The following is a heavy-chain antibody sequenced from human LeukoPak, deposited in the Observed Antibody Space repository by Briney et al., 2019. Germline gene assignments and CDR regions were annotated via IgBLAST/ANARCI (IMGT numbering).Heavy chain of an antibody. D-gene: IGHD6-19*01. V-gene: IGHV1-18*01. CDR2: ISGYNGNT. Sequence: GASVKVSCKASGYTFTSYGISWVRQAPGQGLEWMGWISGYNGNTNYAQQKLQGRVTMTTDTSTSTAYMELRSLRSDGTAVYYCARDLERGYSSGRYSWGTGSSNDYWGQGTLVTVSS. CDR3: ARDLERGYSSGRYSWGTGSSNDY. J-gene: IGHJ4*02. CDR1: GYTFTSYG.